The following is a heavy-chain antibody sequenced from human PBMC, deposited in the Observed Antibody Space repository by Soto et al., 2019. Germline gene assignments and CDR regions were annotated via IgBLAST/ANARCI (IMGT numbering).Heavy chain of an antibody. D-gene: IGHD4-4*01. CDR1: GYSFTSYW. Sequence: GESLKIPCRGSGYSFTSYWIRGVRQMPGKGLEWMGRIDPSDSYTNYSPSFQGHVTISADKSISTAYLQWSSLKASDTAMYYCSRSTTLAYYYGMDVWGQGTTVTVSS. J-gene: IGHJ6*02. V-gene: IGHV5-10-1*01. CDR2: IDPSDSYT. CDR3: SRSTTLAYYYGMDV.